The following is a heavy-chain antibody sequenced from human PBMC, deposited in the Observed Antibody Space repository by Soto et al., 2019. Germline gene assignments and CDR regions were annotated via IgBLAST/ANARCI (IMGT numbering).Heavy chain of an antibody. CDR3: ARQGECASTSCYGL. Sequence: QVQLQESGPGLVKPSETLSLTCTVSDASISGSSHYWGWIRQPPGKGLEWIANVFSDGPAYYSPSLISRVVVSVDTSRNQISLRLRSLTTADTALYYCARQGECASTSCYGLWGQGTLVTVSS. CDR2: VFSDGPA. V-gene: IGHV4-39*01. CDR1: DASISGSSHY. D-gene: IGHD2-2*01. J-gene: IGHJ4*02.